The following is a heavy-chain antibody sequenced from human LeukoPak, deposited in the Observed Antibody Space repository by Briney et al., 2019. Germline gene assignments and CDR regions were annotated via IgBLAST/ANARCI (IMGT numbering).Heavy chain of an antibody. CDR2: IIPILGIA. CDR1: GGTFSSYA. D-gene: IGHD5-18*01. J-gene: IGHJ4*02. V-gene: IGHV1-69*04. Sequence: WASVKVSCKASGGTFSSYAISWVRQAPGQGLEWMGRIIPILGIANYAQKFQGRVTITADKSTSTAYMELSSLRSEDTAVYYCARVKEDTAPPDYWGQGNLVTVSS. CDR3: ARVKEDTAPPDY.